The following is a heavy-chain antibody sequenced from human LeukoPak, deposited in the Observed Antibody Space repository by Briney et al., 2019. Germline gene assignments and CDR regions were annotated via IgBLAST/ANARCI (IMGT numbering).Heavy chain of an antibody. Sequence: GGSLRLSCAASGFTFSSYAMHWVRQDPGKGLEWVAVISYDGSNKYYADSVKGRFTISRDNSKNTLYLQMNSLRAEDTAVYYCARAGTPGITIFGVVSIWGQGTLVTVSS. CDR2: ISYDGSNK. J-gene: IGHJ4*02. CDR1: GFTFSSYA. CDR3: ARAGTPGITIFGVVSI. D-gene: IGHD3-3*01. V-gene: IGHV3-30*04.